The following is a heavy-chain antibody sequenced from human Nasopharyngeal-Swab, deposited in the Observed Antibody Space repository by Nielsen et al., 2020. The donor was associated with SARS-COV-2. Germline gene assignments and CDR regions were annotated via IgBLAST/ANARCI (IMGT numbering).Heavy chain of an antibody. CDR2: IRYDGGKT. Sequence: GESLKISCAASGFTFSSYGMHWVRQAPGKGPEWVAFIRYDGGKTFYADSVKGRFTISRDNPKNSLYLQMNSLRAEDTAVFYCVRLSIATAGVDYWGQGTLVTVSS. CDR1: GFTFSSYG. D-gene: IGHD6-13*01. V-gene: IGHV3-30*02. J-gene: IGHJ4*02. CDR3: VRLSIATAGVDY.